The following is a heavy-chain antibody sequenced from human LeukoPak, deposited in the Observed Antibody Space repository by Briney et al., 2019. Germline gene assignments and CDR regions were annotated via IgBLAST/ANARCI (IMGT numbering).Heavy chain of an antibody. D-gene: IGHD6-19*01. CDR3: ARDRGYSSGWYDSYYYYYMDV. J-gene: IGHJ6*03. Sequence: PGGSLRLSCAASGFTFSSYSMNWVRRAPGEGLEWVSSISSSSSYIYYADSVKGRFTISRVNAKNSLYLQMNSLRAEDTAVYYCARDRGYSSGWYDSYYYYYMDVWGKGTTVTISS. CDR1: GFTFSSYS. V-gene: IGHV3-21*01. CDR2: ISSSSSYI.